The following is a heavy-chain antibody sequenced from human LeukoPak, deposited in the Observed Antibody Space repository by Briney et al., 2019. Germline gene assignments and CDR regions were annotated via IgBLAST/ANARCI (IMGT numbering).Heavy chain of an antibody. Sequence: PSETLSLTCTVSGGSVSSGSYYWSWIRQPPGKGLEWIGYIYYSGSTSYNPSLKSRVTISVDTSKNQFSLKLSSVTAADTAVYYCARSSIAARPFDYWGQGTLVTVSS. CDR2: IYYSGST. J-gene: IGHJ4*02. V-gene: IGHV4-61*01. D-gene: IGHD6-6*01. CDR3: ARSSIAARPFDY. CDR1: GGSVSSGSYY.